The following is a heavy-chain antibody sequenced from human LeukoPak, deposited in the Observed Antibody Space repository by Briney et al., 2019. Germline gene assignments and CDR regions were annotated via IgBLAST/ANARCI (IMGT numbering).Heavy chain of an antibody. Sequence: ASVKVSYMASGYTFTDYYMHGVRQAPGQGLEWMGWINPNSGGTNFAQKFQGRVAMTRDTSISTAYLELGSLRSDDTAVYFCARARWQLVPYFDSWGQGTLVTVSS. V-gene: IGHV1-2*02. D-gene: IGHD4-23*01. CDR2: INPNSGGT. CDR3: ARARWQLVPYFDS. J-gene: IGHJ4*01. CDR1: GYTFTDYY.